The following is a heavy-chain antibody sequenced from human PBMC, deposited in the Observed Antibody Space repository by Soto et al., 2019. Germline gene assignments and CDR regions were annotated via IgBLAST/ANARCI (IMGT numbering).Heavy chain of an antibody. CDR2: INNSGRS. Sequence: PSETLSLTCEVYGGSFSGYYWGWIRQPPGKGLEWIVEINNSGRSKYTSPLKSRVTISVDTSKNQFSLKMHSVTAADTATYYCAKGLGEYYFGLDVWGQGTTVTVSS. CDR1: GGSFSGYY. J-gene: IGHJ6*02. V-gene: IGHV4-34*01. CDR3: AKGLGEYYFGLDV.